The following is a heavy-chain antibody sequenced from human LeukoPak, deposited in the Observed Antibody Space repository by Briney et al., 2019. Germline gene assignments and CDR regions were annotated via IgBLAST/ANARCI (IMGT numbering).Heavy chain of an antibody. V-gene: IGHV1-69*04. Sequence: ASVKVSCKASGGTFSSYAISWVRQAPGQGLEWMGRIIPILGIPNYAQKFQGRVTITADKSTTTAYMELSSLRSEDAAVYYCATEAIVVVTARDYWYFDLWGRGTLVTVSS. J-gene: IGHJ2*01. CDR2: IIPILGIP. CDR1: GGTFSSYA. CDR3: ATEAIVVVTARDYWYFDL. D-gene: IGHD2-21*02.